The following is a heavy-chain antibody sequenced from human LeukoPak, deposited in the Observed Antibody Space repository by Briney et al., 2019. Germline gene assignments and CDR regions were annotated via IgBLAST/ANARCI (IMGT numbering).Heavy chain of an antibody. V-gene: IGHV1-46*01. Sequence: ASVKVSFKASGYTFTSYYMHWVRQAPGQGLEWMGIINPSGGSTSYAQKFQGRVTMTRDTSTSTVYMELSSLRSEDTAVYYCARDVPTVEGEYYFDYWGQGTLVTVSS. J-gene: IGHJ4*02. CDR1: GYTFTSYY. CDR2: INPSGGST. D-gene: IGHD4-23*01. CDR3: ARDVPTVEGEYYFDY.